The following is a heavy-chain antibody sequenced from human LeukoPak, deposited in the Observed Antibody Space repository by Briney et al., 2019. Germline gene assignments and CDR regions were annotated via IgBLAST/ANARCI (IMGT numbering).Heavy chain of an antibody. D-gene: IGHD2-2*01. J-gene: IGHJ4*02. CDR3: ARDVQGGYCRSASCYSDY. Sequence: PGGSLRLSCAASGFSFSSYWMQWVRQAPGKGLVWVSRIYSDGRSTIYADSVRGRFTISRDNSKNTLYLQRNSLRVADTAVYYCARDVQGGYCRSASCYSDYWGQGTLLTVSS. CDR1: GFSFSSYW. V-gene: IGHV3-74*01. CDR2: IYSDGRST.